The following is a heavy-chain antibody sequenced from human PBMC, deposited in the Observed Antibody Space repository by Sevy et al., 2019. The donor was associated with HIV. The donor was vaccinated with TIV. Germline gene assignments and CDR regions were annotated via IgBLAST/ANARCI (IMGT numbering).Heavy chain of an antibody. V-gene: IGHV3-30-3*01. Sequence: GGSLRLSCAASGFTFSSYAMHWVRQAPGKGLEWVAVISYDGSNKYYADSVKGGFTISRDNSKNTLYLQMNSLRAEDTAVYYCARDSGYDFGPDDYWGQGTLVPSPQ. CDR3: ARDSGYDFGPDDY. D-gene: IGHD5-12*01. CDR2: ISYDGSNK. J-gene: IGHJ4*02. CDR1: GFTFSSYA.